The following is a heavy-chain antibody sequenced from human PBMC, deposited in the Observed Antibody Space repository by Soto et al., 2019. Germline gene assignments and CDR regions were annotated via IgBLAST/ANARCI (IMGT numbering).Heavy chain of an antibody. CDR2: IYYNGGA. V-gene: IGHV4-39*01. CDR3: AMGGTSGYYYHFDY. J-gene: IGHJ4*02. CDR1: GGSSSRTGYY. D-gene: IGHD3-22*01. Sequence: NPSETLSLTCTVSGGSSSRTGYYWGWIRQSPGKGMEWIGSIYYNGGAFYNPSLKRRVTISVDTSKTQFSLDLGSVTTTDTAVYYCAMGGTSGYYYHFDYWGQETQVTVPS.